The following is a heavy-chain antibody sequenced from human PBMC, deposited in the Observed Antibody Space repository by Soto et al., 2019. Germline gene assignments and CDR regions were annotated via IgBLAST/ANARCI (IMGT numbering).Heavy chain of an antibody. V-gene: IGHV4-34*01. D-gene: IGHD2-21*01. CDR2: INHSGST. CDR1: GGSFSGYY. Sequence: PSEALSLTCAVCGGSFSGYYWSWIRQTPGKGLEWIGEINHSGSTNYNPSLKSRVTISVDTSKNQFSLKLSSVTAADTAMYYCARASLVTHFDYWGQGTLVTVSS. CDR3: ARASLVTHFDY. J-gene: IGHJ4*02.